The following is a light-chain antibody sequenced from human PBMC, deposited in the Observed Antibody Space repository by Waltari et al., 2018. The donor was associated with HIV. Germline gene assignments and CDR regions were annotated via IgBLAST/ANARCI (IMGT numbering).Light chain of an antibody. CDR3: QQRTDWPAIT. V-gene: IGKV3-11*01. CDR2: ETS. CDR1: QSVTTY. Sequence: EIVLTQSPDTLSLSPGERATLSCRASQSVTTYLAWYQQKPGQAPRLLIYETSHRATGISDRFSGSGSGTDFTLTISSLEPEDFAIYYCQQRTDWPAITFGQGTRLEIK. J-gene: IGKJ5*01.